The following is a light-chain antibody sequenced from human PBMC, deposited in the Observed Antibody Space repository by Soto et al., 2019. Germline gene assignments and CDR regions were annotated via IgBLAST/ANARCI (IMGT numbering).Light chain of an antibody. J-gene: IGKJ5*01. Sequence: SPGERATLSCRTSQSLTSSYLAWYQQRPGQAPRLLIYGASSRATGIPDRFSGSGSGTDFTLTISRLEPEDFAVYYCQQYVSSITFGQGTRLEIK. CDR1: QSLTSSY. CDR3: QQYVSSIT. CDR2: GAS. V-gene: IGKV3-20*01.